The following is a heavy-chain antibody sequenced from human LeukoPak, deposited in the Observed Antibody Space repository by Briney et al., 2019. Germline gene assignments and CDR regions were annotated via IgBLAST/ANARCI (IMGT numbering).Heavy chain of an antibody. CDR3: ARGPGGRSGYYPLEDYYYYYYMDV. CDR1: GYTFTSYG. J-gene: IGHJ6*03. Sequence: ASVKVSCKASGYTFTSYGISWVRQAPGQGLEWMGWISGYNGYTKYVQNLQGRVTMTTDTSTSTAYMELRSLRSDDTAVYYCARGPGGRSGYYPLEDYYYYYYMDVWGKGTTVTVSS. CDR2: ISGYNGYT. D-gene: IGHD3-22*01. V-gene: IGHV1-18*01.